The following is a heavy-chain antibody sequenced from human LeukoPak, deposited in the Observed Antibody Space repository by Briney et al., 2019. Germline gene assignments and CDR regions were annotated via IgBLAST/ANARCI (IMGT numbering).Heavy chain of an antibody. D-gene: IGHD4-17*01. CDR1: GFTFSSYW. J-gene: IGHJ1*01. CDR3: ARGRGGTVTTAVGPRLQH. V-gene: IGHV3-74*01. Sequence: GGSLRLSCAASGFTFSSYWMHWVRQAPGKGLVWVSRINSDGSSTSYADSVKGRFTISRDNAKNTLYLQMNSLRAEDTAVYYCARGRGGTVTTAVGPRLQHWGQGTLVTVSS. CDR2: INSDGSST.